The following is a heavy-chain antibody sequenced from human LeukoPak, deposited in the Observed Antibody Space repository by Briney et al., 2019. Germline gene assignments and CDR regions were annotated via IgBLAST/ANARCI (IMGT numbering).Heavy chain of an antibody. CDR3: ARDYQTAHLYY. J-gene: IGHJ4*02. D-gene: IGHD3-16*02. CDR2: INPNSGGT. Sequence: GASVKVSCKASGYTFTSYGISWARQSPGQGLEWMGWINPNSGGTNYAQKFQGRVTMTRDTSISTAYMELSRLRSDDTAVYYCARDYQTAHLYYWGQGTLVTVSS. V-gene: IGHV1-2*02. CDR1: GYTFTSYG.